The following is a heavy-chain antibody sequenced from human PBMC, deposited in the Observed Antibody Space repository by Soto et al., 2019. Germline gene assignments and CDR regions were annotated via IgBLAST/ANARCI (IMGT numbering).Heavy chain of an antibody. D-gene: IGHD7-27*01. CDR1: GGSISSGDYS. CDR3: ARHANWGQQDY. V-gene: IGHV4-30-4*01. J-gene: IGHJ4*02. Sequence: SETLSLTCTVSGGSISSGDYSWSWVRQSPGKGLEWIGHIYNSGSTNYNPSLKSRVTISIDTSKNQFSLKLSSVTAADTAVYYCARHANWGQQDYWGQGTLVTVSS. CDR2: IYNSGST.